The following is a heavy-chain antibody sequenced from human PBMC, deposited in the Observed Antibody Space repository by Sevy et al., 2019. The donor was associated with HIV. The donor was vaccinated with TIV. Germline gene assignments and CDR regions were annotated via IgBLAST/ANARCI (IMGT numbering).Heavy chain of an antibody. V-gene: IGHV3-23*01. Sequence: GGSLRLSCAASGFTFSNYAMGWVRQAPGKGPEWVSTISTSASSTYYADSVKGRFTISRDNSKNTLSLQMNSLRADDTAVYHCATDHDNVHYYASSGSLFDNWGQGTLVTVSS. J-gene: IGHJ4*02. CDR3: ATDHDNVHYYASSGSLFDN. D-gene: IGHD3-22*01. CDR1: GFTFSNYA. CDR2: ISTSASST.